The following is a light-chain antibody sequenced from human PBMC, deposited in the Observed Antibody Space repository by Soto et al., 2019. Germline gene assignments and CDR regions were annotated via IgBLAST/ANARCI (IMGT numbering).Light chain of an antibody. CDR2: EDN. Sequence: SYELTQPPSVSVSPGQTASIACSGDKLGRKYAYWYQQQPGQSPVVVIYEDNKRPSGIPERFSGSNSGNTATLTISGTQAMDEAHYYCQAWDSSTGVFGPGTKLTVL. CDR3: QAWDSSTGV. V-gene: IGLV3-1*01. CDR1: KLGRKY. J-gene: IGLJ1*01.